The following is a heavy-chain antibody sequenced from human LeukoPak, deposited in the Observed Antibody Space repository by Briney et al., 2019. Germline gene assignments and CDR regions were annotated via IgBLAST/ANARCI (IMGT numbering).Heavy chain of an antibody. CDR3: ARERLGFRVDV. J-gene: IGHJ6*04. D-gene: IGHD3-10*01. V-gene: IGHV4-4*07. Sequence: SETLSLTCTVSGDSISNYYWTWIRHSAGKGLQWIGRINTSGNTNYNPYLKSRVTMSLDTSKNQFSLNLSSVTAADTAVYYCARERLGFRVDVWGKGTTVTVSS. CDR1: GDSISNYY. CDR2: INTSGNT.